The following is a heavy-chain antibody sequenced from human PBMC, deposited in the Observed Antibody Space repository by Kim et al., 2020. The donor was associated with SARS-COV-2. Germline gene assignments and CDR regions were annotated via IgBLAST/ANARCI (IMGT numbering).Heavy chain of an antibody. V-gene: IGHV4-61*01. CDR3: ARATHGVWGSYRYDLYYFDY. Sequence: SETLSLTCTVSGGSVSSGSYYWSWIRQPPGKGLEWIGYIYYSGSTNYNPSLKSRVTISVDTSKNQFSLKLSSVTAADTAVYYCARATHGVWGSYRYDLYYFDYWGQGTLVTVSS. J-gene: IGHJ4*02. D-gene: IGHD3-16*02. CDR1: GGSVSSGSYY. CDR2: IYYSGST.